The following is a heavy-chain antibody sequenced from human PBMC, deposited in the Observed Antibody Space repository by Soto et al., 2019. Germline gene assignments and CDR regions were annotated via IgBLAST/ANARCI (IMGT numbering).Heavy chain of an antibody. CDR2: IYYSGST. V-gene: IGHV4-30-4*01. Sequence: SETLSLTCTVSGGSISSGDYYWSWIRQPPGKGLERIGYIYYSGSTYYNPSLKSRVTISVDTSKNQFSLKLSSVTAADTAVYYCASTYYYESRGYRSARGWFDPWGQGTLVTVSS. CDR1: GGSISSGDYY. J-gene: IGHJ5*02. D-gene: IGHD3-22*01. CDR3: ASTYYYESRGYRSARGWFDP.